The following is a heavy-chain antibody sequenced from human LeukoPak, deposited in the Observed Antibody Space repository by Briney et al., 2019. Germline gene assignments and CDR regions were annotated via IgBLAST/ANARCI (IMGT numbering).Heavy chain of an antibody. J-gene: IGHJ4*02. Sequence: TGGSLRLSCAASGFTFSTYAMSWVRQAPGKGLEWVSAISSSGGSTYYADSVKGRFTISRDKSKNTLYLQMNSLRVEDTALYYCARVIGGNYGGDYWGQGTLVTVSS. CDR2: ISSSGGST. CDR1: GFTFSTYA. V-gene: IGHV3-23*01. CDR3: ARVIGGNYGGDY. D-gene: IGHD4-23*01.